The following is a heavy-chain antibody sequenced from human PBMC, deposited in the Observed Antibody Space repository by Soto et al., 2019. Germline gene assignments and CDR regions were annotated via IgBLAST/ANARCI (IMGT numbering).Heavy chain of an antibody. CDR3: ARCEKPKPGYSGYDFDY. CDR2: IYYSGST. J-gene: IGHJ4*02. V-gene: IGHV4-30-4*01. Sequence: SETLSLTCTVSGGSISSGDYYWSWIRQPPGKGLEWIGYIYYSGSTYYNPSLKSRVTISVDTSKNQFSLKLSSVTAADTAVYYCARCEKPKPGYSGYDFDYWGQGTLVTVSS. D-gene: IGHD5-12*01. CDR1: GGSISSGDYY.